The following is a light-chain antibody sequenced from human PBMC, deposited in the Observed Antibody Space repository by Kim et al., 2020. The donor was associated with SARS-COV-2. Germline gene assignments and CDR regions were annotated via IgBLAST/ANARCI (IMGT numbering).Light chain of an antibody. Sequence: ESVGDRVTISCRASQKNRKDLGWYQQTPGKAPKVLIYAASNLQSGVPSRFTGSGSGTDFTLTISSLQPEDFATYYCLQDYTYPRTFGKGTKVDIK. CDR3: LQDYTYPRT. V-gene: IGKV1-6*01. CDR1: QKNRKD. CDR2: AAS. J-gene: IGKJ1*01.